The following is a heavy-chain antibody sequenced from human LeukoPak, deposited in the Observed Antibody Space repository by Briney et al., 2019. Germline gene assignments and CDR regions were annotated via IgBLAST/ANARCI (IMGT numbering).Heavy chain of an antibody. CDR3: ARSPGSRIVSVIGGYNYYMDV. J-gene: IGHJ6*03. V-gene: IGHV5-51*01. Sequence: GEALQISCKGSGYTFTDYWIGWGCRMPGKGLEGMGIIYPGDSDTRYSPPFQGQVTISADKSISTAYLQWSSLKASDTAMYYCARSPGSRIVSVIGGYNYYMDVWDKGTTVTVSS. CDR1: GYTFTDYW. D-gene: IGHD3-16*01. CDR2: IYPGDSDT.